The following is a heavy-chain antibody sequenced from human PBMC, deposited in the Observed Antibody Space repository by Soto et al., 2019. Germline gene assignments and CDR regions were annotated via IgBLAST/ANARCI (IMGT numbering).Heavy chain of an antibody. J-gene: IGHJ6*02. CDR3: AKGSVLRVVEAPLAILGGVDV. Sequence: GGSQRLSCVASGFTFSSYGMHWIRQAPGKGLEWVAVMSYDGSHEYYADSVKGRFTISRDNSKTILYLQMNSLRLEDTAVYYCAKGSVLRVVEAPLAILGGVDVWGQGAMVTVSS. V-gene: IGHV3-33*06. D-gene: IGHD2-8*01. CDR1: GFTFSSYG. CDR2: MSYDGSHE.